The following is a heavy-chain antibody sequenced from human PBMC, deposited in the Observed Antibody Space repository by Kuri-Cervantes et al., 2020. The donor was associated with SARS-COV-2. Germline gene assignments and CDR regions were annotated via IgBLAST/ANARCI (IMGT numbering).Heavy chain of an antibody. CDR2: IYTSGST. J-gene: IGHJ3*02. V-gene: IGHV4-61*02. CDR3: ARGRADI. CDR1: GGSISSGSYY. Sequence: SESLSLTCTVSGGSISSGSYYWSWIRQPAGKGLEWIGRIYTSGSTNYNPSLKCQVTISVDTSKNQFSLKLSSVTAADTAVYYCARGRADIWGQGTMVTVSS.